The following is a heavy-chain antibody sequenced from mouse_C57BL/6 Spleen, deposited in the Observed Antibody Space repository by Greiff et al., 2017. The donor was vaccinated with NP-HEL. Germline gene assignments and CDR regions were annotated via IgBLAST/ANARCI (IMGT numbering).Heavy chain of an antibody. CDR1: GYSITSGYY. D-gene: IGHD1-1*01. Sequence: EVKLEESGPGLVKPSQSLSLTCSVTGYSITSGYYWNWIRQFPGNKLEWMGYISYDGSNNYNPSLKNRISITRDTTKNQFFLKLNSVTTEDTATYYYASPYYGSSYWYFDVWGTGTTVTVSS. V-gene: IGHV3-6*01. J-gene: IGHJ1*03. CDR3: ASPYYGSSYWYFDV. CDR2: ISYDGSN.